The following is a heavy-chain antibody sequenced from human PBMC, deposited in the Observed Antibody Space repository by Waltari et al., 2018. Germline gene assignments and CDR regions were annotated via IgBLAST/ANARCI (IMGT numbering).Heavy chain of an antibody. J-gene: IGHJ4*02. Sequence: QITLKESGPTLVKPTQTLTLTCTFSGFSLSTSGVGVGWTRQPPGKALEWLALLYWDDDKRYSPSLKSRLTITKDTSKNQVVLTMTNMDPVDTATYYCAQLYGDPDFDYWGQGTLVTVSS. CDR1: GFSLSTSGVG. V-gene: IGHV2-5*02. CDR2: LYWDDDK. D-gene: IGHD4-17*01. CDR3: AQLYGDPDFDY.